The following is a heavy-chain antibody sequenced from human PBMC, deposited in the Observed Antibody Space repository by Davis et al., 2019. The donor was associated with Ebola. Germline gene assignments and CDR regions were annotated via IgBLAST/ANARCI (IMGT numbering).Heavy chain of an antibody. CDR1: GDTFTRYG. J-gene: IGHJ5*02. D-gene: IGHD3-10*01. CDR2: ISAYNGNT. Sequence: ASVKVSCKASGDTFTRYGISWVRQAPGQGLEWMGWISAYNGNTNYAQKLQGRVTMTTDTSTSTAYMELRSLRSDDTAVYYCARDNGSRRFGELLGWFDPWGQGTLITVSS. V-gene: IGHV1-18*01. CDR3: ARDNGSRRFGELLGWFDP.